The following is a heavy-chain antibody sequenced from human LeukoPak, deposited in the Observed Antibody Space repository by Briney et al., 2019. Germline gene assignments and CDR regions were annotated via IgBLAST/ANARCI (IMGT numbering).Heavy chain of an antibody. CDR2: ISGSGGST. D-gene: IGHD3-10*01. J-gene: IGHJ4*02. Sequence: GGSLRLSCAASGFTFSSYAMSWVRQAPRKGLEWVSAISGSGGSTYYADSVKGRFTISRDNSKNTLYLQMNSLRAEDTAVYYCAKRSPKVKYYYDFFDYWGQGTLVTVSS. V-gene: IGHV3-23*01. CDR3: AKRSPKVKYYYDFFDY. CDR1: GFTFSSYA.